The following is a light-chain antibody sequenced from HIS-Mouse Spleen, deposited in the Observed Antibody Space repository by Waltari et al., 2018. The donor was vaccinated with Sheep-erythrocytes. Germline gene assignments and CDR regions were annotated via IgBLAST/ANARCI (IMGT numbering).Light chain of an antibody. Sequence: QSALTQPASVSGSPGQSITISCTGTSSDVGSYNLFSVYQQHPGKAPKLMIYEGSKRPSGVSNRFSGSKSGNTASLTISGLQAEDEADYYCCSYAGSSTPWVFGGGTKLTVL. CDR2: EGS. CDR3: CSYAGSSTPWV. V-gene: IGLV2-23*01. J-gene: IGLJ3*02. CDR1: SSDVGSYNL.